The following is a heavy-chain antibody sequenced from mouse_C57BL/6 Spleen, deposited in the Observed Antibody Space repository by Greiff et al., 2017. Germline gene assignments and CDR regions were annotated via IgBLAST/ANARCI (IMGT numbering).Heavy chain of an antibody. CDR2: IWSGGST. V-gene: IGHV2-2*01. CDR3: ARGGFTTVVVPYAMDY. D-gene: IGHD1-1*01. Sequence: VQLQQSGPGLVQPSQSLSITCTVSGFSLTSYGVHWVRQSPGKGLEWLGVIWSGGSTDYNAAFISRLSISKDNSKSQVYVKMNSRQADDTAIYYCARGGFTTVVVPYAMDYWGQGTSVTVSS. CDR1: GFSLTSYG. J-gene: IGHJ4*01.